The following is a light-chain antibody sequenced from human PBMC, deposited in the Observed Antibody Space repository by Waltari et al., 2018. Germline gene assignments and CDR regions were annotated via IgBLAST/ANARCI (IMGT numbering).Light chain of an antibody. CDR2: GAS. V-gene: IGKV3-20*01. Sequence: EIVLTQSPGTLSLSPGQRATLPCRASQSVGVNHLAWYQQKPGQAPRLLIYGASYRATGIPDRFSGSGAGAVFTLTITSLEPEDSAVYFCQQYASRWTFGQGTKVEIK. J-gene: IGKJ1*01. CDR3: QQYASRWT. CDR1: QSVGVNH.